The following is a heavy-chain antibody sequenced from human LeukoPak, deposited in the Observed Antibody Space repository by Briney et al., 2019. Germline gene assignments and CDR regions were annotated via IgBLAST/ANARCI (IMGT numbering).Heavy chain of an antibody. CDR2: MYPGDSDT. D-gene: IGHD6-13*01. J-gene: IGHJ4*02. CDR1: GYSFTTYW. CDR3: ASAYGRGVLAAAKYFDF. Sequence: GESLKISCKGSGYSFTTYWIGWVRQMPGKGLEWMGIMYPGDSDTRYSPSFQGQVTISADKSISTAYLQWSSLKASNTAMYFCASAYGRGVLAAAKYFDFWGQGTLVTVSS. V-gene: IGHV5-51*01.